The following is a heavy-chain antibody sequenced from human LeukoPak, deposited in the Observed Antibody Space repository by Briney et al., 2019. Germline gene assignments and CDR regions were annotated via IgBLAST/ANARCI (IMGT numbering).Heavy chain of an antibody. D-gene: IGHD2-15*01. V-gene: IGHV3-21*01. J-gene: IGHJ4*02. Sequence: GGSLRLSCAASGFTFSSYEMNWVRQAPGKGLEWVSSISSSSSYIYYAHSVKGRFTISRDNAKNSLYLQMNSLRAEDTAVYYCARDHEGYCSGGSCSLFDYWGQGTLVTVSS. CDR3: ARDHEGYCSGGSCSLFDY. CDR1: GFTFSSYE. CDR2: ISSSSSYI.